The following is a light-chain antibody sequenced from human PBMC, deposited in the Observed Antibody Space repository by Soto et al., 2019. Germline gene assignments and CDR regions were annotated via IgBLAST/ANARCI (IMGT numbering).Light chain of an antibody. CDR3: QQYSTSPLT. V-gene: IGKV3-20*01. CDR2: GAS. J-gene: IGKJ4*01. Sequence: EIVLTQSPGPLSLSPGERATLSCRASQSVRSSHLAWYQQKPGQAPRLLIYGASSRATGIPDRFSGSGSGTDFTLTISRLEPEDFAVYHCQQYSTSPLTFGGGTKVEIK. CDR1: QSVRSSH.